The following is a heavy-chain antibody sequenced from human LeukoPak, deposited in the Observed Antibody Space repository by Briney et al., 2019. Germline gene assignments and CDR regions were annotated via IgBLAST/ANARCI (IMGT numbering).Heavy chain of an antibody. J-gene: IGHJ3*02. Sequence: SETLSLTCTVSGGSISSGDYYWSWIRQPPGKGLEWIGYIYYSGSTYYNPSLKSRVTISVDTSKNQFSLKLSSVTAADTAVYYCARSRGSYYGGAFDIWGQGTMVTVSS. CDR1: GGSISSGDYY. CDR2: IYYSGST. CDR3: ARSRGSYYGGAFDI. D-gene: IGHD1-26*01. V-gene: IGHV4-30-4*01.